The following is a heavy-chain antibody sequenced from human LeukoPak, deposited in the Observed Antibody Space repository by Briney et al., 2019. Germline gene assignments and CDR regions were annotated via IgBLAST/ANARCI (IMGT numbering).Heavy chain of an antibody. D-gene: IGHD2/OR15-2a*01. Sequence: EASLKVCCKASGCTVTSYGSSWVRQAPGQELEWMGWISAYNGNTNYAQKLQGRVTMTTDTSTSTAYMELRSLRSDDTAVYYCARGYNVGNSNYPFDYWGQGTLVTVSS. CDR1: GCTVTSYG. J-gene: IGHJ4*02. CDR2: ISAYNGNT. CDR3: ARGYNVGNSNYPFDY. V-gene: IGHV1-18*01.